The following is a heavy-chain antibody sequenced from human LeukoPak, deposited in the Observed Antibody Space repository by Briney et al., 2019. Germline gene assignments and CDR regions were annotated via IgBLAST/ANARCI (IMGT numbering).Heavy chain of an antibody. D-gene: IGHD3-9*01. J-gene: IGHJ5*02. V-gene: IGHV1-2*06. Sequence: ASVTVSFMPCGSTFTGYYLHWVRQAPGQGLEWMGRINPNSGGTNYAQKFQGRVTTTRDTSISTAYMELSRLRSDDTAVYYCILTGYYQPWGQGTLVTVSS. CDR3: ILTGYYQP. CDR1: GSTFTGYY. CDR2: INPNSGGT.